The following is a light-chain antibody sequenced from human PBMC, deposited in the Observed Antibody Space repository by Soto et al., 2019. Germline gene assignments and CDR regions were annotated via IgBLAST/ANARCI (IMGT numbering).Light chain of an antibody. CDR2: KAS. V-gene: IGKV1-5*03. Sequence: DIQLTQSPSTLSASIGDRVTITCRASQTIITWLAWYQQKPGQAPKLLISKASSLESGVPSRFSGSGSGTEFTLTINSLQPDDSATYYCQQYHAFSWTFGQGTKVEIE. CDR3: QQYHAFSWT. CDR1: QTIITW. J-gene: IGKJ1*01.